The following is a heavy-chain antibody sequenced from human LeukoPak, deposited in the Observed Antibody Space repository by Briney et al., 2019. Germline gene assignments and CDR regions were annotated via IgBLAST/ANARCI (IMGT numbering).Heavy chain of an antibody. D-gene: IGHD4-17*01. Sequence: PSETLSLTCTVSGGSISSGDYYWSWIRQPPGKGLEWIGYIYYSGSTYYNPSLKSRVTISVDTSKNQFSLKLSSVTAADTAVYYCARGDDDYGDYYWGQGTLVTASS. CDR3: ARGDDDYGDYY. V-gene: IGHV4-30-4*01. CDR2: IYYSGST. J-gene: IGHJ4*02. CDR1: GGSISSGDYY.